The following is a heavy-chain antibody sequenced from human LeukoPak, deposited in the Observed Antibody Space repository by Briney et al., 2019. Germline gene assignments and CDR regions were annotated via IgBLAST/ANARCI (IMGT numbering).Heavy chain of an antibody. J-gene: IGHJ4*02. CDR1: AGSISGYY. CDR2: IQYSGST. CDR3: ARHSEGSGWSRADFDH. Sequence: SETLSLTCTVAAGSISGYYWSWIRQPPGKGLEWIGYIQYSGSTNYNPSLKSRVTISVDTSKNHFSLKLTSVTAADTAVYYCARHSEGSGWSRADFDHWGQGNLVIVSS. D-gene: IGHD6-19*01. V-gene: IGHV4-59*08.